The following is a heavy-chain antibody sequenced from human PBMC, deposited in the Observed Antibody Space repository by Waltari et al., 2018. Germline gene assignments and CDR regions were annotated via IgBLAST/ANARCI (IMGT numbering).Heavy chain of an antibody. CDR3: ATSGWYCFDY. Sequence: EVQLVESGGGLVQPGGSLRLSCEAYGFTLSSFWMNWIRQTPGKGLEWVAGIKQDGSEKYYADSVKGRFTISRDNAKNSLYLQMNSLRAEDTAVYYCATSGWYCFDYWGQGTLVTVSS. J-gene: IGHJ4*02. CDR1: GFTLSSFW. V-gene: IGHV3-7*01. D-gene: IGHD6-19*01. CDR2: IKQDGSEK.